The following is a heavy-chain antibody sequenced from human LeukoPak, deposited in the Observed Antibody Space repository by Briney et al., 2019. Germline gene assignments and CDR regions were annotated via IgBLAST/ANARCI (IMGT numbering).Heavy chain of an antibody. Sequence: GESLKISCKGSGYSFTSYWISWVRQMPGKGLEWMGRIDPSDSYTNYSPSFQGHVTISADKSISTAYLQWSSLKASDTAMYYCARQDMDSGYERGDALDYWGQGTLVTVSS. CDR2: IDPSDSYT. V-gene: IGHV5-10-1*01. D-gene: IGHD5-12*01. CDR1: GYSFTSYW. CDR3: ARQDMDSGYERGDALDY. J-gene: IGHJ4*02.